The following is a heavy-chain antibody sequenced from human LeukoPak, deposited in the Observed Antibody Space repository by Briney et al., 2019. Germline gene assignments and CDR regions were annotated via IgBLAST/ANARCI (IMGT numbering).Heavy chain of an antibody. Sequence: GGSLRLSCAASGLTFSSYSFNWVRQAPGKGLEWVSSITPTSSYIYYADSVKGRFTVSRDNAKNSLYLQMNSLRAEDTAVYYCARLRRNNDNSGYYYYYDYWGQGTLVTVSS. CDR1: GLTFSSYS. V-gene: IGHV3-21*01. D-gene: IGHD3-22*01. CDR3: ARLRRNNDNSGYYYYYDY. CDR2: ITPTSSYI. J-gene: IGHJ4*02.